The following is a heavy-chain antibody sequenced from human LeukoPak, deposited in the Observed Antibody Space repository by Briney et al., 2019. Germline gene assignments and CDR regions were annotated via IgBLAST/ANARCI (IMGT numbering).Heavy chain of an antibody. Sequence: PGGSLRLSCAASGFTFSSYWMHWVRQAPGKGLVWVSRINSDGSSTSYADSVKGRFTISRDNAKNTLYLQMNSLRAEDTAVYYCAKGHSSSWYYFDYWGQGTLVTVSS. CDR3: AKGHSSSWYYFDY. CDR2: INSDGSST. V-gene: IGHV3-74*01. CDR1: GFTFSSYW. D-gene: IGHD6-13*01. J-gene: IGHJ4*02.